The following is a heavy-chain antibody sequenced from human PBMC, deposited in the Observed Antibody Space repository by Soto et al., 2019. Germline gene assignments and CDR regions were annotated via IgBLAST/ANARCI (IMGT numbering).Heavy chain of an antibody. J-gene: IGHJ4*02. V-gene: IGHV5-51*01. CDR1: GYSFTRYW. CDR2: IYPPDSDT. D-gene: IGHD1-26*01. CDR3: ARQYGSYPGTFDY. Sequence: GESLKISFTGSGYSFTRYWLGWVRQMPWKGLEWIGFIYPPDSDTRYSPSFQGQVTISADKSISTAYLQWSSLKASETAMYYCARQYGSYPGTFDYWGQGTQVTVSS.